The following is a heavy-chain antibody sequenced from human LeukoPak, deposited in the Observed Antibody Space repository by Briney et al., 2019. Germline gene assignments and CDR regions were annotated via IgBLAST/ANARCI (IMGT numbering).Heavy chain of an antibody. CDR2: ISGSGDST. CDR3: AKGLGYGNYYYDY. CDR1: GFSFSNYA. J-gene: IGHJ4*02. D-gene: IGHD4-11*01. V-gene: IGHV3-23*01. Sequence: PGGSLRLSCAASGFSFSNYAMSWVRQAPGKGLEWVSGISGSGDSTYYADSVKGRFTISRDNSKYTLYLQMNSLRAEDTAVYYCAKGLGYGNYYYDYWGQGTLVTVCS.